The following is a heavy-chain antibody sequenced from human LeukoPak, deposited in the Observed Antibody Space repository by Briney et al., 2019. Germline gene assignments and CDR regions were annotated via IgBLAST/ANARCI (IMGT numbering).Heavy chain of an antibody. CDR3: ARAPGIVGTTPFGNY. Sequence: SETPSLTCSVFGVSVSSGSYYWSWIRQSPGKGLEWIGCIYYSGSTNYNPSLRGRVAMSIDTSKNHFSLRLISATAADTAIYYCARAPGIVGTTPFGNYWGRGTLVTVSS. J-gene: IGHJ4*02. D-gene: IGHD1-26*01. CDR2: IYYSGST. CDR1: GVSVSSGSYY. V-gene: IGHV4-61*03.